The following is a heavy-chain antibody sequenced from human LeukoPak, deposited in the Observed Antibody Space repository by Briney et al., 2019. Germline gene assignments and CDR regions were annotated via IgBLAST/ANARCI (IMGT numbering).Heavy chain of an antibody. V-gene: IGHV4-59*01. CDR3: ARRQVQYTSSSDPYYFDY. Sequence: SETLSLTCTVSGASFSSYYWSWLRQLPGKGLEWIGYLDYSGSTNYNPSLKSRVTISVDTSKNQFSLKLSSVTAADTAVYYCARRQVQYTSSSDPYYFDYWGQGTLVTVSS. CDR1: GASFSSYY. CDR2: LDYSGST. D-gene: IGHD6-6*01. J-gene: IGHJ4*02.